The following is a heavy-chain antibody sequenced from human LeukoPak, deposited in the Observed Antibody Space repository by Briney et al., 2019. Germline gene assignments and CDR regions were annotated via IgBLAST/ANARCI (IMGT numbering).Heavy chain of an antibody. J-gene: IGHJ4*02. Sequence: ETLSLTCAVYGGSFSGYYWSWIRQAPGKGLEWVSSISSSSSYIYYADSVKGRFTISRDNAKNSLYLQMNSLRAEDTAVYYCAREARGSYFVDYWGQGTLVTVSS. V-gene: IGHV3-21*01. CDR1: GGSFSGYY. D-gene: IGHD1-26*01. CDR2: ISSSSSYI. CDR3: AREARGSYFVDY.